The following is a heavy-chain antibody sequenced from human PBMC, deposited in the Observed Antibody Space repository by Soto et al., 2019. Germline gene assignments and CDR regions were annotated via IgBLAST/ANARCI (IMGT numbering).Heavy chain of an antibody. CDR2: IYHSGST. Sequence: SETLSLTCAVSGGSISSGGYSWSWIRQPPGKGLEWIGYIYHSGSTYYNPSLKSRVTISVDRSKNQFSLKLSSATAADTAVYYCARAFMTTVTTYNWFDPWGQGTLVTVSS. J-gene: IGHJ5*02. CDR1: GGSISSGGYS. D-gene: IGHD4-17*01. CDR3: ARAFMTTVTTYNWFDP. V-gene: IGHV4-30-2*01.